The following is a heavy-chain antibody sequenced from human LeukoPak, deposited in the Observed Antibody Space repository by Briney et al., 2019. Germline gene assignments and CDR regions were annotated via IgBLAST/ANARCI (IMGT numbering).Heavy chain of an antibody. CDR2: IYYSGST. CDR3: ARDKRGGRLHAFDI. D-gene: IGHD2-21*02. CDR1: GGSISSYY. J-gene: IGHJ3*02. Sequence: SETLSLTCTVSGGSISSYYWSWIRQPPGKGLEWIGYIYYSGSTNYNPSLKGRVTISVDTSKNQFSLKLSSVTAADTAVYYCARDKRGGRLHAFDIWGQGTMVTVSS. V-gene: IGHV4-59*01.